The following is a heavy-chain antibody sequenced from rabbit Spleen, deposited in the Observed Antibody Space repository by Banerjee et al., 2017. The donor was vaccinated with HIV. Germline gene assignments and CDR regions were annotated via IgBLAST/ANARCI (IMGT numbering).Heavy chain of an antibody. V-gene: IGHV1S47*01. CDR1: GVSFSNKA. CDR3: VRGASSTGYYSL. Sequence: QEQLEESGGDLVKPEGSLTLTCIASGVSFSNKAVMCWVRQAPGKGLEWIGYIDLVFGSTYYANWVNGRFPISSHNAQNTLYLQLNSLTVADTATYFCVRGASSTGYYSLWGPGTLVTVS. D-gene: IGHD1-1*01. J-gene: IGHJ4*01. CDR2: IDLVFGST.